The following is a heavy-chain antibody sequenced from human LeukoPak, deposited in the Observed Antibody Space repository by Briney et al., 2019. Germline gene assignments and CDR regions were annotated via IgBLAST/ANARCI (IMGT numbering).Heavy chain of an antibody. CDR3: ATLVYSERRYHFDT. Sequence: SETLTLPCSVSNGAVKNYYWTWIRQPPGQGLEWIGNFLYSGTTTYRASLDSRLIISVDNSKNTVSLRLFSVTAADTAVYYCATLVYSERRYHFDTWGQGTLVTVSS. CDR1: NGAVKNYY. CDR2: FLYSGTT. V-gene: IGHV4-59*02. D-gene: IGHD1-26*01. J-gene: IGHJ4*02.